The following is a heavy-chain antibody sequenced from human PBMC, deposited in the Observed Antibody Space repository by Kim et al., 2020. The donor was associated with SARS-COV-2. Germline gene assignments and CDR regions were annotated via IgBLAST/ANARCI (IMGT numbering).Heavy chain of an antibody. CDR3: ARDRSGSSYYGMDV. J-gene: IGHJ6*02. Sequence: GGSLRLSCAASGFTFSSYWMSWVRQAPGKGLEWVANINQDGSEKYSEDSVKGRFTISRDNAKNSLYLQMNSLRAEDTAVYYCARDRSGSSYYGMDVWGQGTTVTVSS. V-gene: IGHV3-7*01. CDR2: INQDGSEK. D-gene: IGHD3-10*01. CDR1: GFTFSSYW.